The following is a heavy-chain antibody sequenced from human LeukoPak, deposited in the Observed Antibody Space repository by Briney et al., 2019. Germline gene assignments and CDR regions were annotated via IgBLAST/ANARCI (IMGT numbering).Heavy chain of an antibody. CDR2: FDPEDGET. CDR3: ATGERDTAMANFDY. J-gene: IGHJ4*02. D-gene: IGHD5-18*01. V-gene: IGHV1-24*01. Sequence: ASVKVSCKVSGYTFTELSMHWVRQAPGKGLEWMGGFDPEDGETIYAQKFQGRVTMTEDTSTDTAYMELSSLRSEDTAVYYCATGERDTAMANFDYWGQGTLVAVSS. CDR1: GYTFTELS.